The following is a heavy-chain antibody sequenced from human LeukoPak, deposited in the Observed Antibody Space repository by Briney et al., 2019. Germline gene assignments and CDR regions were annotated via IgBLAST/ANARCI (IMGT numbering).Heavy chain of an antibody. D-gene: IGHD3-3*01. CDR3: ARAARHPLFWSGYYNFDY. J-gene: IGHJ4*02. V-gene: IGHV1-69*16. CDR1: GGTFSSYT. Sequence: GASVKVSCKASGGTFSSYTISWVRQAPGQGLEWMGRIIPILGIANYAQKFQGRVTITTDESTSTAYVELSSLRSEDTAVYYCARAARHPLFWSGYYNFDYWGQGTLVTVSS. CDR2: IIPILGIA.